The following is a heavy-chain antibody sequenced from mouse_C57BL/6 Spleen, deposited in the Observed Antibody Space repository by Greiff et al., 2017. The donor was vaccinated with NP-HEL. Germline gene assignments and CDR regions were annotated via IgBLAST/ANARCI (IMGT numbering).Heavy chain of an antibody. CDR3: ARWVSTMVTTSDY. Sequence: VQLQQPGAELVKPGASVKLSCKASGYTFTSYWMHWVKQRPGQGLEWIGMIHPNSGSTNYNEKFKSKATLTVDKSSSTAYVQRISLTSEDSAVYYCARWVSTMVTTSDYWGQGTTLTVSS. V-gene: IGHV1-64*01. CDR1: GYTFTSYW. CDR2: IHPNSGST. J-gene: IGHJ2*01. D-gene: IGHD2-2*01.